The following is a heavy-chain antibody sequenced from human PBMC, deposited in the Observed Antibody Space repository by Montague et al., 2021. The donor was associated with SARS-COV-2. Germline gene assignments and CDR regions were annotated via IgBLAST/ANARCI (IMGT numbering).Heavy chain of an antibody. J-gene: IGHJ4*02. CDR1: GGSFSGYY. D-gene: IGHD3-16*01. CDR2: INQSGRT. CDR3: ARRGSSVGGVTVSAELDY. Sequence: SETLSLTCAVYGGSFSGYYWSWIRQPPEKGLEWIGEINQSGRTNNNPSLKSRVIISVDTSKNQFSLKLSSVTAADTAVYYCARRGSSVGGVTVSAELDYWGQGTLVIVSS. V-gene: IGHV4-34*01.